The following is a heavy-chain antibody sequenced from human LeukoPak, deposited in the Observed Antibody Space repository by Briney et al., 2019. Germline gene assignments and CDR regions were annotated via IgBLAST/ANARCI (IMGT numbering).Heavy chain of an antibody. Sequence: GGSLRLSCADSGFTFSGYSMNWVRQAPGKGLEWVSYISSSSTIYYADSVKGRFTMSRDNAKKSLYLQMSSLRAEDTAVYYCARTNSDFWSGHNWFDPWGQGTLVTVSS. J-gene: IGHJ5*02. CDR1: GFTFSGYS. CDR2: ISSSSTI. CDR3: ARTNSDFWSGHNWFDP. D-gene: IGHD3-3*01. V-gene: IGHV3-48*01.